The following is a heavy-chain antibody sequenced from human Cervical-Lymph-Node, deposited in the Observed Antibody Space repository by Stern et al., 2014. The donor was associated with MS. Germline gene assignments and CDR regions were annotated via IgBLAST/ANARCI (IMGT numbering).Heavy chain of an antibody. CDR3: ARERSIHYPAFAP. D-gene: IGHD3-10*01. CDR1: GGSFKSYA. CDR2: IVPMFAKA. Sequence: QVQLVQSGAEVKKPGSSVRVSCKASGGSFKSYAVNWLRQAPGQGLEWMGVIVPMFAKANYAQKFQGRVTVTADEATNTVYMELSFLTSEDTAVYYCARERSIHYPAFAPWGQGTLVTVSS. V-gene: IGHV1-69*01. J-gene: IGHJ5*02.